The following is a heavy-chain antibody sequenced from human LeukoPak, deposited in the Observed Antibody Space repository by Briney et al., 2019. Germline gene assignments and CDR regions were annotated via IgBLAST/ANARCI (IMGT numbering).Heavy chain of an antibody. Sequence: TGGSLRLSCAASGFTFSNYAMSWVRQAPGKGLEWVAVISYDESNKYYADSVTGRFTISRDNSKNTLYLQMNSLRAEDTAVYYCAKLYSSSSSLVYWGQGTLVTVSS. CDR2: ISYDESNK. CDR1: GFTFSNYA. J-gene: IGHJ4*02. D-gene: IGHD6-6*01. CDR3: AKLYSSSSSLVY. V-gene: IGHV3-30*18.